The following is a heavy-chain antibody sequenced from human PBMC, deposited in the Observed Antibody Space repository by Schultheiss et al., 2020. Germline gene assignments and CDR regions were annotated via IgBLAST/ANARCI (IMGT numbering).Heavy chain of an antibody. Sequence: GSLRLSCAASGFTFSSYGMHWVRQAPGKGLEWVAVISYDGSNKYYADSVKGRFTISRDNSKNTLYLQMNSLRAEDTAVYYCAKAGTVDIVATITRAAGAEQYYFDYWGQGTLVTVSS. CDR1: GFTFSSYG. D-gene: IGHD5-12*01. V-gene: IGHV3-30*18. J-gene: IGHJ4*02. CDR2: ISYDGSNK. CDR3: AKAGTVDIVATITRAAGAEQYYFDY.